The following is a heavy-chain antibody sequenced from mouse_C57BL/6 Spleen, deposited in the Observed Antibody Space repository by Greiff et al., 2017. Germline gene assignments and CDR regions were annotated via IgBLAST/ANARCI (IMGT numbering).Heavy chain of an antibody. CDR1: GYAFSSSW. D-gene: IGHD2-2*01. Sequence: VQLQQSGPELVKPGASVKISCKASGYAFSSSWMNWVKQRPGKGLEWIGRIYPGDGDTNYNGKFKGKATLTADKSSSTAYMQLSSLTSEDSAVYFCARSEGYDRSWFAYWGQGTLVTVSA. J-gene: IGHJ3*01. CDR3: ARSEGYDRSWFAY. CDR2: IYPGDGDT. V-gene: IGHV1-82*01.